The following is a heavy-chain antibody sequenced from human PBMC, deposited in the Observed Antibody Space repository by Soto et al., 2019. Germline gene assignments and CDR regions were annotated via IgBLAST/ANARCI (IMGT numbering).Heavy chain of an antibody. CDR1: GYTFTSYA. V-gene: IGHV1-3*05. J-gene: IGHJ4*02. D-gene: IGHD2-2*02. Sequence: QVQLVQSGAEEKRPGASVKVSCQASGYTFTSYATHWVRQAPGHRLEWMGWINAGNGNTKYSQKFQGRVTITRDTSASTAYTELSSLRSEDTAVYYCARGIPLPTPLDYWDQGTLVTVSS. CDR3: ARGIPLPTPLDY. CDR2: INAGNGNT.